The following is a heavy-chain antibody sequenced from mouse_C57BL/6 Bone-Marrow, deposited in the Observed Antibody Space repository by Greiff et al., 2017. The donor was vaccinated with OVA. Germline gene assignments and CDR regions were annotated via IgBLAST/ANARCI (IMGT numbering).Heavy chain of an antibody. D-gene: IGHD2-2*01. CDR3: AREGGNGYPYYYAMDY. CDR2: IDPSDSYT. J-gene: IGHJ4*01. Sequence: QVQLQQPGAELVKPGASVKLSCKASGYTFTSYWMQWVKQRPGQGLEWIGEIDPSDSYTNYNQKFKGKATLTVDTSSSTAYMQLSSLTSEDSAVYYCAREGGNGYPYYYAMDYWGQGTSGTVSS. CDR1: GYTFTSYW. V-gene: IGHV1-50*01.